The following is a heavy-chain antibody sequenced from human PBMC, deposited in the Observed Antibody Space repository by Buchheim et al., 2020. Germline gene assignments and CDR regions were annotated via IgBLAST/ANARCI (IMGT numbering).Heavy chain of an antibody. Sequence: EVQLVESGGGLVKPGGSLRLSCAASGFTFSSYSMNWVRQAPGKGLEWVSSISSSSSYIYYADSVKGRFTISRDNAKNSLYLQMNSLRAEDTAVYYCARVTDEQQWLAYYFDYWGQGTL. CDR1: GFTFSSYS. D-gene: IGHD6-19*01. V-gene: IGHV3-21*01. J-gene: IGHJ4*02. CDR3: ARVTDEQQWLAYYFDY. CDR2: ISSSSSYI.